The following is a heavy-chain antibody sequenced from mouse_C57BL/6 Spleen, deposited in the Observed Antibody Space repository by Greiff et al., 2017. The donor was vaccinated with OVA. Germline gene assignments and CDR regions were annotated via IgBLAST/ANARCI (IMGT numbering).Heavy chain of an antibody. D-gene: IGHD1-1*02. CDR1: GFNIKDYY. J-gene: IGHJ2*01. CDR3: ASSMAPFDY. CDR2: IDPAGGDT. V-gene: IGHV14-2*01. Sequence: VQLKQSGAELVKPGASVKLSCTASGFNIKDYYMHWVKQRTEQGLAWIGRIDPAGGDTHSAPKFQGKATITADTSSNTAYLQLSSLTSEDAAVYYCASSMAPFDYWGQGTTLTVSS.